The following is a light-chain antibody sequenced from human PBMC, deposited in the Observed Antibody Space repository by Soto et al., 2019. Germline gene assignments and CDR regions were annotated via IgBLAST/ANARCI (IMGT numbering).Light chain of an antibody. CDR3: QQYDSFPRT. CDR2: ATY. CDR1: QGINTY. V-gene: IGKV1-16*02. Sequence: DIQMTQSPSSLSASVGDRVTITCRASQGINTYLAWFQQRPGRAPKSLIYATYRLQSGVPSKFSGSGSGTDYNLTISSLQPEDIATYYCQQYDSFPRTFGQGTKVEIK. J-gene: IGKJ1*01.